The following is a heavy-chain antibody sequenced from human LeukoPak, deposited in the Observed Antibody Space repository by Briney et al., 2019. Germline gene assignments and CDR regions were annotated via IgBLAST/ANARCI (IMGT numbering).Heavy chain of an antibody. J-gene: IGHJ5*01. V-gene: IGHV3-74*01. D-gene: IGHD3-10*01. CDR1: GFTFSSYW. CDR3: ASLLWFGESLPNWFDS. Sequence: GGSLRLSCAASGFTFSSYWMHWVRQALGKGLVWVSRVNTDGSTTSYADSVKGRFTISRDNAKNTLYLQMNSLRAEDTALYYCASLLWFGESLPNWFDSWGQGTLVTVSS. CDR2: VNTDGSTT.